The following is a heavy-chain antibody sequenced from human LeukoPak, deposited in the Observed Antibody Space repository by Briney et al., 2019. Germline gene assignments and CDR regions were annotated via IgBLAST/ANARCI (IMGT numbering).Heavy chain of an antibody. CDR1: GFTFGDYA. D-gene: IGHD6-19*01. V-gene: IGHV3-9*03. CDR2: IGWNSGSI. CDR3: AKSKTLAVAGAIDH. Sequence: SLRLSCAASGFTFGDYAMHSVRQPPGKGLEWVSGIGWNSGSIVYADSVRGRFTISRDNAKNSLYLQMKSLRAEDMALYYCAKSKTLAVAGAIDHWGQGALVTVSS. J-gene: IGHJ4*02.